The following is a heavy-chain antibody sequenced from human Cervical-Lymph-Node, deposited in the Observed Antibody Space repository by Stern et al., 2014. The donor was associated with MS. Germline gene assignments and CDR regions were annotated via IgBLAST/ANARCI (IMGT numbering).Heavy chain of an antibody. Sequence: EMQLVESGGGLVQPGGSLRLSCVASGFTFQNFAMTWVRQAPGTGLEWISGSGSDGATHYADSVRGRFTISRDNSKNTLYLQMNSLRAEDTAVYYCGKDLYYWSADSWGQGSLVTVSS. CDR3: GKDLYYWSADS. CDR1: GFTFQNFA. CDR2: SGSDGAT. V-gene: IGHV3-23*04. J-gene: IGHJ4*02. D-gene: IGHD3-3*01.